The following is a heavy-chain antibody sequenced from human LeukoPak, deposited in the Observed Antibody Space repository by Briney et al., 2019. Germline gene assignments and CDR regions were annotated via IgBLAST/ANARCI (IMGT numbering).Heavy chain of an antibody. J-gene: IGHJ4*02. D-gene: IGHD3-22*01. CDR2: ISSSSSYI. CDR3: ARDPLPYYYDSSGYEY. CDR1: GFTFSSYS. V-gene: IGHV3-21*01. Sequence: GSLRLSCAASGFTFSSYSMNWVRQAPGKGLEWVSSISSSSSYIYYADSVKGRFTISRDNAKNSLYLQMNSLRAEDTAVYYCARDPLPYYYDSSGYEYWGQGTLVTVSS.